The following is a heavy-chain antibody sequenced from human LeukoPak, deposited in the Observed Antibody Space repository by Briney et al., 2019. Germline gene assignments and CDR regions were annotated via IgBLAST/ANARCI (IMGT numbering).Heavy chain of an antibody. CDR1: GYSFTSYW. CDR3: ARGDLYYDSSGAIDY. Sequence: GESLKISCKGSGYSFTSYWIGWVRQMPGKGLEWMGTIYPGDSDTRYSPSFQGQVTISADKSISTAYLQWSSLKASDTAMYYCARGDLYYDSSGAIDYWGQGTLVTVSS. V-gene: IGHV5-51*01. J-gene: IGHJ4*02. D-gene: IGHD3-22*01. CDR2: IYPGDSDT.